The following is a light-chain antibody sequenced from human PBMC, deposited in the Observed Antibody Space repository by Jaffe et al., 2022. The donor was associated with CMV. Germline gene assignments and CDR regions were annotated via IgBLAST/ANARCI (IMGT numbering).Light chain of an antibody. J-gene: IGKJ4*01. CDR2: TAS. CDR3: QHSYSSLGLT. CDR1: QSISNY. V-gene: IGKV1-39*01. Sequence: DIQMTQSPSSLSASVGDRVTITCRASQSISNYLNWYQQKPGKAPKLLIYTASSLQSGVPSRFSGSGSGTDFTLTINSLQPEDSATYYCQHSYSSLGLTFGGGTKVEIK.